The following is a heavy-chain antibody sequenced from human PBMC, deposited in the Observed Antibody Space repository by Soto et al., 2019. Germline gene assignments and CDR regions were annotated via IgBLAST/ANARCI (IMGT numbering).Heavy chain of an antibody. V-gene: IGHV1-58*01. J-gene: IGHJ6*02. CDR2: IVVGSGNT. CDR1: GFNITSSA. Sequence: GGSVRVSSKASGFNITSSAVQWVRQARGQRLESIGWIVVGSGNTNYAQKFQERVTITRDMSTSTAYMELSSLRSEDTAVYYCALDREEYYYYGMDVWGQGTTVTVSS. CDR3: ALDREEYYYYGMDV.